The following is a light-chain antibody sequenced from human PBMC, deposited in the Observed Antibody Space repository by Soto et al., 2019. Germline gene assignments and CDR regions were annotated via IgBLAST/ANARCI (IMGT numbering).Light chain of an antibody. V-gene: IGKV3-20*01. CDR3: QQYGSAPLT. CDR2: GAS. J-gene: IGKJ4*01. CDR1: QSVSSNY. Sequence: EIVLTQSPGTLSLSPGERGTLSCRASQSVSSNYLAWYQQKPSQAPRLLIYGASSRATGIPDRFSGSGSGTDFTLTISRLEPEDFAVYYCQQYGSAPLTFGGGTKVDIK.